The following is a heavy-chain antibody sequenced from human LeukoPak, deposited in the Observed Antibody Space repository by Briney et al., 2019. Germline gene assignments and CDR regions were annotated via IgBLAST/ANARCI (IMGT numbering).Heavy chain of an antibody. CDR3: ITGGPLVYCSSTSCPAGV. J-gene: IGHJ3*01. D-gene: IGHD2-2*01. CDR2: IKSKTDGGTT. CDR1: GFTFSNAW. V-gene: IGHV3-15*01. Sequence: GGSLRLSCAASGFTFSNAWMSWVRQAPGKGLEWVGRIKSKTDGGTTDYAAPVKGRFTIYRDDSKNTLYLQMNSLKTEDTAVYYCITGGPLVYCSSTSCPAGVWGQGTMVTVSS.